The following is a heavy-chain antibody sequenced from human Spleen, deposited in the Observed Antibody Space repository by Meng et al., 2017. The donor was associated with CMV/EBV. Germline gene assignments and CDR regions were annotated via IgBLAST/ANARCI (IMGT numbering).Heavy chain of an antibody. CDR3: ARDNIALAGRDY. J-gene: IGHJ4*02. CDR2: INHSGTT. V-gene: IGHV4-34*01. Sequence: LACAVYGGSFSGYYWSWIRQSPGKGLEWIGEINHSGTTNYNPSLKSRVTMSVDTSKNQFSLKLTSVTAADTAVYFCARDNIALAGRDYWGQGTLVTVSS. D-gene: IGHD6-19*01. CDR1: GGSFSGYY.